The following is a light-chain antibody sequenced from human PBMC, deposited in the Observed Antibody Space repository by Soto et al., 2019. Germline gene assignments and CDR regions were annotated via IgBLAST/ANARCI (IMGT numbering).Light chain of an antibody. CDR2: GAS. V-gene: IGKV3-20*01. CDR1: QSVSSSY. Sequence: EIVLTQSPGTLSLSQGERATLSCRASQSVSSSYLAWYQQKPGQAPRLLIYGASSRATGIPDRFSGSGSGTDFTLTISRLEPEDFVVYYWQKEGCTPRTFDQGTMV. CDR3: QKEGCTPRT. J-gene: IGKJ1*01.